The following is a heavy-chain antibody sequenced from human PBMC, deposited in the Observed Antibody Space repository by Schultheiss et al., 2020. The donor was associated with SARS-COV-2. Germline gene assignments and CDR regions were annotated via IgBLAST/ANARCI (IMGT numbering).Heavy chain of an antibody. D-gene: IGHD3-22*01. CDR1: GFTFDDYA. CDR2: ISWNSGSI. CDR3: ARDSYDSSGYGGDYYYYYGMDV. Sequence: GGSLRLSCAASGFTFDDYAMHWVRQAPGKGLEWVSGISWNSGSIGYADSVKGRFTISRDNSKNTLYLQMNSLRAEDTAVYYCARDSYDSSGYGGDYYYYYGMDVWGQGTTVTVSS. V-gene: IGHV3-9*01. J-gene: IGHJ6*02.